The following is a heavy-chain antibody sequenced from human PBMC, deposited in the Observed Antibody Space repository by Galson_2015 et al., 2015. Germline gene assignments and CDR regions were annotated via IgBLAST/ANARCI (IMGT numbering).Heavy chain of an antibody. J-gene: IGHJ3*01. V-gene: IGHV1-69*04. CDR1: GDSFSRNT. D-gene: IGHD6-13*01. Sequence: SVKVSCKASGDSFSRNTFTWVRQAPGQGPEWMGRIKPILDIVDYAQKFPGRVTITADRSASTAYMELTGLTSADTATYYCAREMDNSSPGAFDVWGQGTMVTVSS. CDR3: AREMDNSSPGAFDV. CDR2: IKPILDIV.